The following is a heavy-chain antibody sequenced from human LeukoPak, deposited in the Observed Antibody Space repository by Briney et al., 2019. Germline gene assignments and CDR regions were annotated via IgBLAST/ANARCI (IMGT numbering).Heavy chain of an antibody. Sequence: SETLSLTCAIYDESFSGYYCSWIRQPPRKGLEWIGEIDHSGSTNYNPSLQSRVTISVDTSKNQFSLKVSSVTAADTAVYYCARVHSEEYFDYWGQGTLVTVSS. CDR3: ARVHSEEYFDY. V-gene: IGHV4-34*01. CDR1: DESFSGYY. CDR2: IDHSGST. J-gene: IGHJ4*02. D-gene: IGHD1-14*01.